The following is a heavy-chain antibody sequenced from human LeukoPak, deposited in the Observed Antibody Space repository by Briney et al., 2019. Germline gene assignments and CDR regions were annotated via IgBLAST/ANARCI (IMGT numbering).Heavy chain of an antibody. CDR1: GFTFSSYW. Sequence: HPGRSLRLSCAASGFTFSSYWMHWARQVPGKGLVWVSRIGTDGSSTTYADYVKGRFSISRDNAKNTLYLQMNSLRAEDTAVYYCARDKYGGNSNAFDIWGQGTQVTVSS. CDR3: ARDKYGGNSNAFDI. V-gene: IGHV3-74*01. J-gene: IGHJ3*02. CDR2: IGTDGSST. D-gene: IGHD4-23*01.